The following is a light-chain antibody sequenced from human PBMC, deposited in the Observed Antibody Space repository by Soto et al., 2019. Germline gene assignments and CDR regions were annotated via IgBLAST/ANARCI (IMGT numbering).Light chain of an antibody. J-gene: IGKJ1*01. CDR2: VAS. CDR1: QRIGSY. CDR3: QQSYSTPWT. V-gene: IGKV1-39*01. Sequence: DIPMTQSPSSLSASVGDRLTITCRASQRIGSYLNWYQQKPGKAPDLLIYVASSLHSGVPSRFSGTGSGTDFTLTISSLQPEDFATYYCQQSYSTPWTFGQGTKVEIK.